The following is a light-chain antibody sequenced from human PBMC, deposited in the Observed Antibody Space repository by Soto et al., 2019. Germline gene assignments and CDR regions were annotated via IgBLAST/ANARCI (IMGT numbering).Light chain of an antibody. V-gene: IGKV3-11*01. Sequence: PGERATLSCRASQSVSSYLAWYQHKPGQAPRLLIYDASSRATGIPDRFSGSGSGTDFTLAISSLEPEDFAVYYCQQRSNWPLTLGGGTKVDIK. CDR2: DAS. J-gene: IGKJ4*01. CDR1: QSVSSY. CDR3: QQRSNWPLT.